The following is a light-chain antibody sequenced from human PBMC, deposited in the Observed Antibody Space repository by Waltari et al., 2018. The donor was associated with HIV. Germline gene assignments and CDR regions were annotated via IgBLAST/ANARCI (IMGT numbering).Light chain of an antibody. V-gene: IGKV1-33*01. Sequence: DIQMTQSPSSLSASVVDRVTITCQASQDIRNYLTWYQQKPGKAPKLLNYDASNLETGVPSRFSGSGSGTDFTFTISSQQPEDIATYYCQQYDNLPITFGQGTRLETK. J-gene: IGKJ5*01. CDR1: QDIRNY. CDR3: QQYDNLPIT. CDR2: DAS.